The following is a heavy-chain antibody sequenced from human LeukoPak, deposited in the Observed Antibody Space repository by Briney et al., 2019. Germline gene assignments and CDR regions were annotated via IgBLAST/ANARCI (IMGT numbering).Heavy chain of an antibody. V-gene: IGHV4-59*12. J-gene: IGHJ4*02. D-gene: IGHD3-22*01. CDR3: ARDDTYFYDSSGHGFDF. Sequence: SETLSLTCTVSGTSMTSYFWSWTRQPPGKGLEWIGYIYHSGSSFYNPSLKSRVTISVDTSKNQFSLKLSSVTAADTALYFCARDDTYFYDSSGHGFDFWGQGTLVTVSS. CDR2: IYHSGSS. CDR1: GTSMTSYF.